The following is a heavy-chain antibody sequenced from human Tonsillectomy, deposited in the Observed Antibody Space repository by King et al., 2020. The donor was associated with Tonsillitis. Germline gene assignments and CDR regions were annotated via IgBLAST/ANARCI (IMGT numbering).Heavy chain of an antibody. D-gene: IGHD2-8*02. V-gene: IGHV3-23*04. CDR3: AKNLVVHLRNYFDY. J-gene: IGHJ4*02. Sequence: VQLVESGGGLVQPGGSLRLSCAVSGFAFSSYAMSWVRQAPRKGLEWVSAISASGGSTYYADSVKGRFTISRDNSKNTLYLQMNSLRADDTAVYYCAKNLVVHLRNYFDYWAREPWSPSPQ. CDR2: ISASGGST. CDR1: GFAFSSYA.